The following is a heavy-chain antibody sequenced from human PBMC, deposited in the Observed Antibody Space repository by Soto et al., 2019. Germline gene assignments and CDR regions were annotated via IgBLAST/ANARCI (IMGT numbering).Heavy chain of an antibody. V-gene: IGHV3-74*01. J-gene: IGHJ6*03. CDR3: ERGDCVGGTCYSLVSAFYYYIDV. CDR1: GFTFSNYW. D-gene: IGHD2-15*01. Sequence: EVQLVESGGGLVQPGGSLRLSCAASGFTFSNYWMYWVRQAPGKGLVWVSRINSDGSVSSYADSVKGRLTISRDNVKKTLYLQMDSLRAEYTAVYYCERGDCVGGTCYSLVSAFYYYIDVWGKGTTVTVFS. CDR2: INSDGSVS.